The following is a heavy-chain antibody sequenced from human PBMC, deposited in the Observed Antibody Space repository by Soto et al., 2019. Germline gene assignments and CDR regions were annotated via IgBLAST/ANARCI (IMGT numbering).Heavy chain of an antibody. Sequence: GASVKISCKASGGTFSSYAISCVRQAPGQGLEWMGGIIPIFGTANYAQKFQGRVTITADKSTSTAYMELSSLRSEDTAVYYCARDLFAGSSGSYWGQGTLVTVSS. CDR2: IIPIFGTA. J-gene: IGHJ4*02. D-gene: IGHD6-6*01. V-gene: IGHV1-69*06. CDR1: GGTFSSYA. CDR3: ARDLFAGSSGSY.